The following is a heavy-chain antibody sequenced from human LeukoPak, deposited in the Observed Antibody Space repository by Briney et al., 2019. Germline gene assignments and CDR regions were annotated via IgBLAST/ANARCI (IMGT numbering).Heavy chain of an antibody. J-gene: IGHJ4*02. D-gene: IGHD3-10*01. Sequence: SETLSLTCTVSGGSISSDYWSCIRRPAGEGLEWLGRIYTSGSANYNPSLKSRVTMSVNTSKNQLSLKLSSVTAADTAVYYCARSYYDSGTPGFDYWGQGTLVTVSS. V-gene: IGHV4-4*07. CDR2: IYTSGSA. CDR1: GGSISSDY. CDR3: ARSYYDSGTPGFDY.